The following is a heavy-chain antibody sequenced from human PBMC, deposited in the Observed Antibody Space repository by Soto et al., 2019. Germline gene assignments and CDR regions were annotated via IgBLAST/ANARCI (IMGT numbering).Heavy chain of an antibody. CDR3: ARVRRPYCGGDCYPPRPNWFDR. V-gene: IGHV4-30-2*01. Sequence: PSETLSLTCAVSGGSISSGGYFWSWIRQPPGKSLEWIGYIYHSGSTYYNPSLKSRVSISVDRSKNQFSLKLSSVTAADTAVYYCARVRRPYCGGDCYPPRPNWFDRWGQGTLVTVSS. CDR2: IYHSGST. D-gene: IGHD2-21*02. CDR1: GGSISSGGYF. J-gene: IGHJ5*02.